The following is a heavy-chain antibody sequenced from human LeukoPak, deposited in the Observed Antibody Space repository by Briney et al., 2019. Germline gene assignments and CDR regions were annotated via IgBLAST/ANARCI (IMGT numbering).Heavy chain of an antibody. CDR1: GFTFSSYS. D-gene: IGHD3-22*01. J-gene: IGHJ3*02. CDR2: ISSSRSTV. V-gene: IGHV3-48*01. CDR3: AMSYYFESSGLDAFDI. Sequence: GGSLRLSCAASGFTFSSYSMNWVRQAPGKGLEWVSYISSSRSTVYYADSVRGRFTISRDNAKNSLYLQTNSLRAEDTAMYYCAMSYYFESSGLDAFDIWGQGTMVTVSS.